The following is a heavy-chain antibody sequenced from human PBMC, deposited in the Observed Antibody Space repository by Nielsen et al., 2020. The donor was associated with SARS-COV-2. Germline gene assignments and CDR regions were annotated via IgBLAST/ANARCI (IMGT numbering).Heavy chain of an antibody. CDR3: ARAQLVGVTVGAFDI. D-gene: IGHD1-26*01. CDR1: GFTFSSYS. V-gene: IGHV4-31*02. CDR2: IYYSGST. Sequence: LRLSCAASGFTFSSYSMNWVRQHPGKGLEWIGYIYYSGSTYYNPSLKSRVTISVDTSKNQFSLKLSSVTAADTAVYYCARAQLVGVTVGAFDIWGQGTMVTVSS. J-gene: IGHJ3*02.